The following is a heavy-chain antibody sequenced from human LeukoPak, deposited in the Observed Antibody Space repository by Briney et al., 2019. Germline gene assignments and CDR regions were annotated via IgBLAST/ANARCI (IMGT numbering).Heavy chain of an antibody. CDR2: IYSSGST. J-gene: IGHJ4*02. V-gene: IGHV4-59*01. D-gene: IGHD4-17*01. Sequence: PSETLSLTCIVSGGSMRSYYWSWIRQPSGKGLEWIGNIYSSGSTNYNPSLKSRVTISVDTSKNQFPLKLSSVTAADTAMYYCARETTHWGQGTLVTVSS. CDR1: GGSMRSYY. CDR3: ARETTH.